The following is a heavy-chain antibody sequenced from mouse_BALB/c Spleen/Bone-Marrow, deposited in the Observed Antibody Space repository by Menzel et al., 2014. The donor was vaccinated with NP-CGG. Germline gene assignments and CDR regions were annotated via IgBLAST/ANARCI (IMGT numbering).Heavy chain of an antibody. CDR1: GYSITSGYS. Sequence: SGPDLVKPSQSLSLTCTVTGYSITSGYSWHWIRQFPENKLEWMGFIYYSGGSNYNPSLKSRVSISRDTSKNQFFLQLNCVTSEDAATYYCARHDGYFDYWGQGTTLTVSS. D-gene: IGHD2-3*01. V-gene: IGHV3-1*02. J-gene: IGHJ2*01. CDR3: ARHDGYFDY. CDR2: IYYSGGS.